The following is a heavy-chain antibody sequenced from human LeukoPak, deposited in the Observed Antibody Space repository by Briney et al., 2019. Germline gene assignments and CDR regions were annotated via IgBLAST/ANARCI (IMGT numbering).Heavy chain of an antibody. CDR2: ISAYNGNT. J-gene: IGHJ4*02. CDR1: GYTFNSYG. Sequence: GASVKVSCKASGYTFNSYGISWVRQAPRQGLEWMGWISAYNGNTNYAQKLQGRVTITRDTSASTAYMELSSLRSEDMAVYYCARADTGTTRYDYWGQGTLVTVSS. CDR3: ARADTGTTRYDY. D-gene: IGHD1-1*01. V-gene: IGHV1-18*03.